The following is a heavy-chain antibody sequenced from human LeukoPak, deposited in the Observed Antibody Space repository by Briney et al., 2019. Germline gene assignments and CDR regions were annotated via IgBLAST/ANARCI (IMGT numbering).Heavy chain of an antibody. CDR3: ARLYPQVSISTYHYHPLDV. Sequence: SETQSLTCTVSGPPITKSYRGWTRQPPGKGLEWIGFTHYSGSPNTTRPLKSRGPMSLDTSKTQFSLRVASVTPADPAVYYFARLYPQVSISTYHYHPLDVWGHGTTVTV. CDR2: THYSGSP. D-gene: IGHD1-14*01. J-gene: IGHJ6*02. CDR1: GPPITKSY. V-gene: IGHV4-59*01.